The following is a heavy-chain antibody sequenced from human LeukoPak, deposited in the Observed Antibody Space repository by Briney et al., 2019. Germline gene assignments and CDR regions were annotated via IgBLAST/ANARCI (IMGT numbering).Heavy chain of an antibody. D-gene: IGHD6-6*01. CDR2: INAYNGNT. J-gene: IGHJ3*02. CDR3: ARDSSSSGDDAFDI. CDR1: VYTFTRYG. V-gene: IGHV1-18*01. Sequence: ASVTVSFKASVYTFTRYGNSWLRQAPGQGLEGMGLINAYNGNTNYAQKLQGRVTMTTDTSTSTAYMEMRSLRSDDTAGYYCARDSSSSGDDAFDIWGQGTKVTVSS.